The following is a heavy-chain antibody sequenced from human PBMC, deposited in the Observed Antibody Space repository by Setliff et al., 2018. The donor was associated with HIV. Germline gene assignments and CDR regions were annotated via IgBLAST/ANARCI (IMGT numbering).Heavy chain of an antibody. V-gene: IGHV3-33*05. CDR1: GFIFSSFD. D-gene: IGHD6-13*01. Sequence: GGSLRLSCAASGFIFSSFDMHWVRQAPGKGLEWVALISYDGSNKYYADSVKGRFTISRDDSKDTLYLQMNSLRAEDTAVYYCASQDSFIAAAGIDYWGQGTLVTVSS. J-gene: IGHJ4*02. CDR3: ASQDSFIAAAGIDY. CDR2: ISYDGSNK.